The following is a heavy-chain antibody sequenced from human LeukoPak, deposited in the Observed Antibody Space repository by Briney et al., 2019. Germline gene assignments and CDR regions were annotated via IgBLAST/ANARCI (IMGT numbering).Heavy chain of an antibody. V-gene: IGHV3-23*01. D-gene: IGHD3-10*01. CDR1: GFTFSSYA. Sequence: GGSLRLSCAASGFTFSSYAMSWVRQAPGKGLEWVSAISGSGGSTYYADSVKGRFTISRDNSKNTLYLQMNSLRAEDTAVYYCARDQVGPGSYSESFDYWGQGTLVTVSS. J-gene: IGHJ4*02. CDR3: ARDQVGPGSYSESFDY. CDR2: ISGSGGST.